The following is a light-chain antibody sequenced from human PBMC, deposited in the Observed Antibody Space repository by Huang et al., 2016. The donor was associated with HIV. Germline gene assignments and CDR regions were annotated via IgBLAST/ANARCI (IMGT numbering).Light chain of an antibody. Sequence: EIVLTQSPGTLSLSPGERAILSFRASQSISSNYVAWYQQRPGQAPRLLIYGTSSRATGIPDRFSGSGSGTDFTLTISRLEPEDVAVYYCQQYRSSAYTFGQGPSWRSN. CDR3: QQYRSSAYT. J-gene: IGKJ2*01. CDR2: GTS. CDR1: QSISSNY. V-gene: IGKV3-20*01.